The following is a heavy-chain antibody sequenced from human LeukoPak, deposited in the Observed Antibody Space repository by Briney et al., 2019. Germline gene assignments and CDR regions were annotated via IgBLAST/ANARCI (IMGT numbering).Heavy chain of an antibody. D-gene: IGHD4-17*01. J-gene: IGHJ4*02. Sequence: GGSLRLSCAASGFTFTSYWMHWVRQPPGKGLVWVSRVEHDGSRTAYADSVMGRFTISRDNARNMVYLQMNSLRAEDTAVYYCATDLGWGQGTLVTVSS. CDR3: ATDLG. CDR2: VEHDGSRT. CDR1: GFTFTSYW. V-gene: IGHV3-74*01.